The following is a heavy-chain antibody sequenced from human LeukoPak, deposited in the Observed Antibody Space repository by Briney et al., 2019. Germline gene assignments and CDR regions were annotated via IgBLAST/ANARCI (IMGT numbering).Heavy chain of an antibody. Sequence: GGSLRLSCAASGFTFSSYWMSWVRLAPGKGLEWVANIKQDGSEKYYVDSVRGRFSISRDNSKNSLYLQMNSLRADDTAVYYRARVITVYNVYEEVAEYFQYWGQGTLVTVSS. CDR1: GFTFSSYW. CDR2: IKQDGSEK. V-gene: IGHV3-7*01. D-gene: IGHD5/OR15-5a*01. J-gene: IGHJ1*01. CDR3: ARVITVYNVYEEVAEYFQY.